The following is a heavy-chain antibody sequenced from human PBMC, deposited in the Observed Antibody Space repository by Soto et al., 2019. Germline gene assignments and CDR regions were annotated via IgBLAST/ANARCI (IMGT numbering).Heavy chain of an antibody. CDR3: AKDTYYDILTGYYPDY. J-gene: IGHJ4*02. CDR1: GFTFDDYA. CDR2: ISWNSGSI. Sequence: GGSLRLSCAASGFTFDDYAMHWVRQAPGKGLEWVSGISWNSGSIGYADSVKGRFTISRDNAKNSLYLQMNSLRAEDTALYYCAKDTYYDILTGYYPDYWGQGTLVTVSS. V-gene: IGHV3-9*01. D-gene: IGHD3-9*01.